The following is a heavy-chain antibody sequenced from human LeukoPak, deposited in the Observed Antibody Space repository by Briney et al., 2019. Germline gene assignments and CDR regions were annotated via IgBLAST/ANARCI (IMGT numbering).Heavy chain of an antibody. V-gene: IGHV3-48*03. J-gene: IGHJ6*03. CDR2: ISSSGSTI. Sequence: GGSLRLSCAASGFTFSSYEMNWVRQAPGKGLEWVSYISSSGSTIYYADSVKGRFTISRDNAKNSLYLQMNSLRAEDTAVYYCARGGQNYYYYMDVWGKGTTVTVSS. CDR3: ARGGQNYYYYMDV. CDR1: GFTFSSYE.